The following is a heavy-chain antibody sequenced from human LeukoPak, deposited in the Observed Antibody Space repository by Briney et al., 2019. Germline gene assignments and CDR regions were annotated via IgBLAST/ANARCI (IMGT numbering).Heavy chain of an antibody. CDR2: IYYSGNT. V-gene: IGHV4-59*11. D-gene: IGHD2-2*03. J-gene: IGHJ5*02. CDR1: GGSISSHY. Sequence: PSETLSLTCTVSGGSISSHYWSWIRQPPGKGLEWIGQIYYSGNTSYNPSLKSRVTISVDTSKNQFSLKLSSVTAADTAVYYCARDKGGHCSSTSCYPTNWFDPWGQGTLVTVSS. CDR3: ARDKGGHCSSTSCYPTNWFDP.